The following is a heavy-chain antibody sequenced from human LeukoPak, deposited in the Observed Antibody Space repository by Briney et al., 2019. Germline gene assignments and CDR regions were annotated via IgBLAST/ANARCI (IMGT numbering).Heavy chain of an antibody. J-gene: IGHJ4*02. D-gene: IGHD1-26*01. CDR1: GYTFTGYY. CDR2: INPNSGGT. V-gene: IGHV1-2*02. Sequence: ASVKVSCKASGYTFTGYYMHWVRQAPGQGLEWMGWINPNSGGTNYAQKFQGRVTMTRDTSISTAYMELSRLRSDDTAVYYCARVGSGSYGSFDYWGQGTLVTVSS. CDR3: ARVGSGSYGSFDY.